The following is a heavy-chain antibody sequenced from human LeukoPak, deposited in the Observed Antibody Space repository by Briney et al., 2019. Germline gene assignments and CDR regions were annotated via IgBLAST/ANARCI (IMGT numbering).Heavy chain of an antibody. Sequence: ASVKVSCKASGYTFTGYYMHWVRQAPGQGLEWMGGIIPIFGTANYAQKFQGRVTITADESTSTAYMELSSLRSEDTAVYYCARDQGGYSYGYNYWGQGTLVTVSS. V-gene: IGHV1-69*13. CDR2: IIPIFGTA. D-gene: IGHD5-18*01. CDR1: GYTFTGYY. CDR3: ARDQGGYSYGYNY. J-gene: IGHJ4*02.